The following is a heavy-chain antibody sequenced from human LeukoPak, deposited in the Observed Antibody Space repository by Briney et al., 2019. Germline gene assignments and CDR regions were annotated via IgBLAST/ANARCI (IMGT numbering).Heavy chain of an antibody. Sequence: GSLRLSCAASGFTFSSYSMNWVRQAPGKGLEWVSYISSSSSSTIYYADSVKGRFTISRDNAKNSLYLQMNSLRAEDTALYYCARVGAAGWFDPWGQGTLVTVSS. CDR1: GFTFSSYS. J-gene: IGHJ5*02. V-gene: IGHV3-48*01. D-gene: IGHD6-13*01. CDR3: ARVGAAGWFDP. CDR2: ISSSSSSTI.